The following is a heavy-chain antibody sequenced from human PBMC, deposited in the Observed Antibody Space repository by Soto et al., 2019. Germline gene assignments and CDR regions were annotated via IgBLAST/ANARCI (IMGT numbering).Heavy chain of an antibody. J-gene: IGHJ4*02. V-gene: IGHV1-69*12. Sequence: QVQLVQSGAEVKKPGSSVKVSCKASGGTFSSYAISWVRQAPGQGLEWMGGIIPIFGTANYAQKFQGRVTGTADESTRTADMELSSLSSEDTAVYYCARVSSSWYKDYFDYWGQGTLVTVSS. D-gene: IGHD6-13*01. CDR1: GGTFSSYA. CDR3: ARVSSSWYKDYFDY. CDR2: IIPIFGTA.